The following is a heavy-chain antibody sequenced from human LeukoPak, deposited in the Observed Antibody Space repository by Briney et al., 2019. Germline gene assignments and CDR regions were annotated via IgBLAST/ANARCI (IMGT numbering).Heavy chain of an antibody. D-gene: IGHD6-13*01. CDR2: INPNSGGT. Sequence: ASVKVSCKASGYTFTSYGISWLRQAPGQGLEWMGWINPNSGGTNYAQKFQGRVTITRDTSISTAYMELSRLRSDDTAVYYCARAIAAAHGYWGQGTLVTVSS. CDR3: ARAIAAAHGY. CDR1: GYTFTSYG. J-gene: IGHJ4*02. V-gene: IGHV1-2*02.